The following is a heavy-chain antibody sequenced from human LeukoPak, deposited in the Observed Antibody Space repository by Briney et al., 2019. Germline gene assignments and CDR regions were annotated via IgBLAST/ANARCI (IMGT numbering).Heavy chain of an antibody. CDR2: IGYDGSNK. CDR1: GFTFSSYG. D-gene: IGHD3-3*01. V-gene: IGHV3-30*02. Sequence: VGSLRLSCAASGFTFSSYGMHWVRQAPGKGLEWVAFIGYDGSNKYYADSVKGRFTISRDNSKNTLYLQMNSLRAEDTAVYYCAKDLPTYYDFWSGLFDYWGQGTLVTVSS. CDR3: AKDLPTYYDFWSGLFDY. J-gene: IGHJ4*02.